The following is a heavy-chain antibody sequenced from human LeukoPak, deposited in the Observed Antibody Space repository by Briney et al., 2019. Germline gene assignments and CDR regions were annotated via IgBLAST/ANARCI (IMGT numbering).Heavy chain of an antibody. Sequence: ASVKVSCKASGGTFSSYAISWVRQAPGQGLEWMGGIIPIFGTANYAQKFQGRVTITADESTSTAYMELSSLRSEDTAVYYCARDRRGYSYGHPGYYGTDVWGQGTTVTVSS. CDR1: GGTFSSYA. CDR3: ARDRRGYSYGHPGYYGTDV. CDR2: IIPIFGTA. J-gene: IGHJ6*02. V-gene: IGHV1-69*13. D-gene: IGHD5-18*01.